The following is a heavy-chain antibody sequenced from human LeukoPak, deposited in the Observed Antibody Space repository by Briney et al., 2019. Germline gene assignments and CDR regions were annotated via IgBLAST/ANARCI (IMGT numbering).Heavy chain of an antibody. CDR1: GGSISSFY. CDR3: ARDLRSPWHSRGYRLNWFDP. CDR2: IYTSGST. V-gene: IGHV4-4*07. Sequence: SETLSLTCTVSGGSISSFYWSWIRQPAGKGLEGIGRIYTSGSTNYNPSLKSRVTMSVDTSKNQFSLKLSSVTAADTAVFYCARDLRSPWHSRGYRLNWFDPWGQGSL. J-gene: IGHJ5*02. D-gene: IGHD3-22*01.